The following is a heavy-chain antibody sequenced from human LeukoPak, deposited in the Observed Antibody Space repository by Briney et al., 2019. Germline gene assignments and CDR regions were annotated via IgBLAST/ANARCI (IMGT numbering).Heavy chain of an antibody. Sequence: GGSLRLSCAASGFTFSSYAMNWVRQAPGKGLEWVSGISGGGGSTYYADSVKGRFTISGDNSKNTLYLQMNSLRAEDTAVYYCAKAPLLTTVTHFDYWGQGTLVTVSS. J-gene: IGHJ4*02. CDR3: AKAPLLTTVTHFDY. CDR1: GFTFSSYA. D-gene: IGHD4-17*01. CDR2: ISGGGGST. V-gene: IGHV3-23*01.